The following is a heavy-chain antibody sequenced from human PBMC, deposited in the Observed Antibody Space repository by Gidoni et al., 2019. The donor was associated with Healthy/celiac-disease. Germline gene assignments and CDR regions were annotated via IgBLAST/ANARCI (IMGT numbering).Heavy chain of an antibody. V-gene: IGHV4-39*01. D-gene: IGHD6-13*01. Sequence: QLQLQESGPGLVKPSETLSLTCTVSGGSISSSSYYWGWIRQPPGKGLDWSGSSYYSGSTYYNPSLKSRVTISVDTSKNQFSLKLSSVTAADTAVYYCASSLLAAAGTPFDYWGQGTLVTVSS. CDR2: SYYSGST. CDR3: ASSLLAAAGTPFDY. CDR1: GGSISSSSYY. J-gene: IGHJ4*02.